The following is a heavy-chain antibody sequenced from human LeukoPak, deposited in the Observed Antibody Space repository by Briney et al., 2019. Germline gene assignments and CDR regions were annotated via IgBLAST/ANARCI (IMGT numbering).Heavy chain of an antibody. D-gene: IGHD6-13*01. J-gene: IGHJ3*02. CDR3: ARDAPIAAAARGAFDI. Sequence: SRTLSLTCAISGDSVSSNSAAWNWIRRSPSRGLEWLGRTYYRSKWYNDYAVSVKSRITINPDTSKNQFSLQLNSVTPEDTAVYYCARDAPIAAAARGAFDIWGQGTMVTVSS. V-gene: IGHV6-1*01. CDR1: GDSVSSNSAA. CDR2: TYYRSKWYN.